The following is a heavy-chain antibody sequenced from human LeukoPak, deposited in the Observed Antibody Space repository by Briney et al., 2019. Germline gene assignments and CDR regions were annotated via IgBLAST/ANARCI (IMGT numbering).Heavy chain of an antibody. V-gene: IGHV1-18*04. D-gene: IGHD2-21*01. CDR2: ISGYNGNT. J-gene: IGHJ3*02. Sequence: APVKVSCKASGYTFSNYGITWVRQVPGQGLECTGWISGYNGNTNYERKFHGRVTMTIDKSTTTAYMELSSLASDDTGVYYCARQSVVLSRSPDDAFDIWGQGTRVIVSS. CDR3: ARQSVVLSRSPDDAFDI. CDR1: GYTFSNYG.